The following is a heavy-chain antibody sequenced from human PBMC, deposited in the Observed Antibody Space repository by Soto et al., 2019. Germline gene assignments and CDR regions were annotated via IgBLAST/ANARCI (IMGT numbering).Heavy chain of an antibody. V-gene: IGHV3-33*01. CDR1: GFTFSSYG. D-gene: IGHD2-15*01. J-gene: IGHJ4*02. Sequence: QVQLVEAGGGVVQPGRSLRLSCAASGFTFSSYGMHWVRQAPGKGLEWVAVIWYDGSNKYYADSVKGRFTISRDNSKNTLDLQMNSLRAEDTAVYYCARDGDRYCSGGICPVPDGFWGQGTLVTVSS. CDR3: ARDGDRYCSGGICPVPDGF. CDR2: IWYDGSNK.